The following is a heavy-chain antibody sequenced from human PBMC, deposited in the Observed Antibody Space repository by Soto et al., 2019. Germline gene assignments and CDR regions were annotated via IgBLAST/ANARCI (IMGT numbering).Heavy chain of an antibody. CDR3: ARGSLFGDYGDFDH. CDR1: GGSFSSYA. D-gene: IGHD4-17*01. Sequence: QVQLVQSGAEVKKPGSSVKVSCKVSGGSFSSYAVSWVRQAPGQGLEWMGGIIPMFHTPNSAQMYQDRVFINADGATSIVYMELTSLRSDDTAIYYCARGSLFGDYGDFDHWGQGTLVTVSS. J-gene: IGHJ4*02. V-gene: IGHV1-69*01. CDR2: IIPMFHTP.